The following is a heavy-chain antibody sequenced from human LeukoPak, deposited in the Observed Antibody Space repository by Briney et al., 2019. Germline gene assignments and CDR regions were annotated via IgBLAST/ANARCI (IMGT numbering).Heavy chain of an antibody. D-gene: IGHD2-2*01. Sequence: GGALILSCAASVFTFIFAAITWVRQRPGKGLEWVSLISASARNAYYAESVKGRFTISSDDSKNTVYLNMNSLRAEDTALYYCAKDMQAANWGQGTLVTVSS. J-gene: IGHJ4*02. CDR3: AKDMQAAN. CDR1: VFTFIFAA. CDR2: ISASARNA. V-gene: IGHV3-23*01.